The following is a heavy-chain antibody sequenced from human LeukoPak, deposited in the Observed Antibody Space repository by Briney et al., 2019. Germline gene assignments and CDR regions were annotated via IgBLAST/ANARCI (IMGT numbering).Heavy chain of an antibody. CDR2: LYYRGST. CDR3: AVQTIFGVAEYDH. J-gene: IGHJ4*02. V-gene: IGHV4-31*03. D-gene: IGHD3-3*01. CDR1: GGSISGGGYY. Sequence: SETLSLTCTVSGGSISGGGYYWSWIRQHPGKGLEWIGYLYYRGSTYYNPSLKSRVTISVDTSKNQFSLELSSVTAADGAVYYCAVQTIFGVAEYDHWGQGTVVTVS.